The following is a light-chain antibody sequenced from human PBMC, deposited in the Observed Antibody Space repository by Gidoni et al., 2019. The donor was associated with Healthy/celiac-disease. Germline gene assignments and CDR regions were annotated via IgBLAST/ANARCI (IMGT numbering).Light chain of an antibody. CDR3: QQYGSSPSIT. V-gene: IGKV3D-20*01. Sequence: EIVLTQSPGTLSLSPGERATLSCGASQSVGSSYLAWYQQKPGLAPRLLIYDASSRATGIPDRFSGSGSGTDFTLTISRLEPEDCAVYYCQQYGSSPSITFGEGTRVEIK. CDR2: DAS. J-gene: IGKJ5*01. CDR1: QSVGSSY.